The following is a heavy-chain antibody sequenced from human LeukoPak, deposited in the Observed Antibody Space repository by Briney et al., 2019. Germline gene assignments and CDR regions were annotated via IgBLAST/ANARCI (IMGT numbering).Heavy chain of an antibody. Sequence: PGRSLRLSCAASKFTFSHYGMHWVRQAPGKGLQWVAVIWSDGTIQYYADSVTGRFTISRDNSNKMVYLQMNSLRADDTGVYYCAKDAQRGFDYSNSLEYWGQGALVIVSS. CDR2: IWSDGTIQ. D-gene: IGHD4-11*01. CDR3: AKDAQRGFDYSNSLEY. CDR1: KFTFSHYG. J-gene: IGHJ4*02. V-gene: IGHV3-33*06.